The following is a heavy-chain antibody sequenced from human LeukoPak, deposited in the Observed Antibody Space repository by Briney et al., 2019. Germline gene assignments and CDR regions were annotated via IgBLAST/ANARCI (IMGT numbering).Heavy chain of an antibody. D-gene: IGHD5-12*01. CDR2: VSDDGSNK. V-gene: IGHV3-30*18. CDR3: AKPRLRGGYLFDY. Sequence: GRSLRLSCAASGFTFSSYGMHWVRQAPAKGLEWMAVVSDDGSNKYYEDSVRGRFTISRDNSKNTLYLQMSSLRDEDTAVYYCAKPRLRGGYLFDYWGQGTLVTVSS. J-gene: IGHJ4*02. CDR1: GFTFSSYG.